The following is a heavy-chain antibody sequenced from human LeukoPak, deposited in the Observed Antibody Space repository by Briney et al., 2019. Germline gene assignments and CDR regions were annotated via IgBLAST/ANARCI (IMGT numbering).Heavy chain of an antibody. V-gene: IGHV3-23*01. CDR2: ISGSGGST. D-gene: IGHD4-11*01. CDR3: AKSWTPYSNYVVYFDY. J-gene: IGHJ4*02. CDR1: GFTFSSYA. Sequence: AGGSLRLSCAASGFTFSSYAMSWVRQAPGKGLEWVSAISGSGGSTYYADSVKGRFTISRDNSKNTLYLQMNSLRAEDTAVYYSAKSWTPYSNYVVYFDYWGQGTLVTVS.